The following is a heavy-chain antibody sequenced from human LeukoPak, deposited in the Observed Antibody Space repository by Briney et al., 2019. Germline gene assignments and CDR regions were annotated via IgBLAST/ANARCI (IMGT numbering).Heavy chain of an antibody. CDR2: IYYSGST. V-gene: IGHV4-39*01. CDR1: GGSISSSSYY. J-gene: IGHJ4*02. Sequence: SETLSLTCTVSGGSISSSSYYWGWIRQPPGKGLEWIGSIYYSGSTYYNPSLKSRVTISVDTSKNQFSLKLSSVTAADTAVYYCARHNVVYYDSSGSCDYWGQGTLVTVSS. CDR3: ARHNVVYYDSSGSCDY. D-gene: IGHD3-22*01.